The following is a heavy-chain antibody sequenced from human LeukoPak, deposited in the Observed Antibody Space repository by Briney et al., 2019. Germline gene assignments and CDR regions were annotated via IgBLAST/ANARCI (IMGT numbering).Heavy chain of an antibody. Sequence: ASVKVSCKVSGNTFSNFDINWVRQASGQGLEWMGWMYPNSGNTGYVRKFQGRVTITRNTSISTAYMELNNLKSDDTGVYYCARGPGITIFGVVNKGYYMDVWGKGTTVTVSS. CDR2: MYPNSGNT. J-gene: IGHJ6*03. V-gene: IGHV1-8*03. CDR1: GNTFSNFD. D-gene: IGHD3-3*01. CDR3: ARGPGITIFGVVNKGYYMDV.